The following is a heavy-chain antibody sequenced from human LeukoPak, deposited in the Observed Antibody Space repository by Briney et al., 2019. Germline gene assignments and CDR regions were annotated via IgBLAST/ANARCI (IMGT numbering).Heavy chain of an antibody. CDR3: ARGRTYYDILTGYYPSVAFDI. J-gene: IGHJ3*02. D-gene: IGHD3-9*01. Sequence: SETLSLTCTVSGYSISSGYYWGWIRQPPGKGLEWIGSIYHSGSTYYNPSLKSRVTISVDTSKNQFSLKLRSVTAADTAVYYCARGRTYYDILTGYYPSVAFDIWGQGTMVTVSS. V-gene: IGHV4-38-2*02. CDR2: IYHSGST. CDR1: GYSISSGYY.